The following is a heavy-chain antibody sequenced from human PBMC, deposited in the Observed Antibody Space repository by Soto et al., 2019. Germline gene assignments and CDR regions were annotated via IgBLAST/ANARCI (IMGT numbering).Heavy chain of an antibody. CDR3: ARSPPYYSGYDLAYFLDY. CDR1: GYSFTSYW. D-gene: IGHD5-12*01. J-gene: IGHJ4*02. V-gene: IGHV5-51*01. CDR2: IYPGDSDT. Sequence: GESLKISCKGSGYSFTSYWIGWVRQMPGKGLEWMGIIYPGDSDTRHSPSFQGQVTISADKSISTAYLQWSSLKASDTAMYYCARSPPYYSGYDLAYFLDYWSQGTLVTVS.